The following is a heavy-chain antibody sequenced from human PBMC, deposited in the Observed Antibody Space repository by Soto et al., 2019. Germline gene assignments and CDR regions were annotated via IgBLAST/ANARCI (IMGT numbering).Heavy chain of an antibody. J-gene: IGHJ4*02. D-gene: IGHD2-8*01. CDR3: ARDVYSVEY. V-gene: IGHV1-2*02. CDR2: INPHSGDT. Sequence: QVQLVQSGAEVKKPGASVKVSCKASGYSFTGHYVHWVRQAPGQGLEWLGWINPHSGDTKYAQKCQGRVTMTRDTSFSTAYVELRRLRSDDTAVYYCARDVYSVEYWGQGTLVTVSS. CDR1: GYSFTGHY.